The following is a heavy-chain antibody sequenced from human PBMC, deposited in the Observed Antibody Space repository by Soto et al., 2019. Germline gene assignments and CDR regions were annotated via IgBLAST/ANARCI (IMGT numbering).Heavy chain of an antibody. Sequence: SETLSLTCTVSGGSVSSYYWSWIRQPPGKGLEWIGYIYYSGSTNYNPSLKSRVTISVDTSKNQFSLKLSSVTAADTAVYYCARRATTVTRPYYYYNYMDVWDRGTTVTVSS. CDR1: GGSVSSYY. D-gene: IGHD4-17*01. J-gene: IGHJ6*03. CDR3: ARRATTVTRPYYYYNYMDV. CDR2: IYYSGST. V-gene: IGHV4-59*08.